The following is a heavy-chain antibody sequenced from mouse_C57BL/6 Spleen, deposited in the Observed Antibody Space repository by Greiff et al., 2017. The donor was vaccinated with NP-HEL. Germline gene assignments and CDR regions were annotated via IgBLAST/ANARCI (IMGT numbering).Heavy chain of an antibody. CDR2: IDPSSGGT. V-gene: IGHV1-72*01. CDR3: ARDYYGSSPNYFDY. Sequence: VQLQQSGAELVKPGASVKLSCKASGYTFTSYWMHWVKQRPGRGLEWIGRIDPSSGGTKYNEKFKSKATLTVDKPSSTAYMQLSSLTSEDSAVYYCARDYYGSSPNYFDYWGQSTTLTVSS. J-gene: IGHJ2*01. D-gene: IGHD1-1*01. CDR1: GYTFTSYW.